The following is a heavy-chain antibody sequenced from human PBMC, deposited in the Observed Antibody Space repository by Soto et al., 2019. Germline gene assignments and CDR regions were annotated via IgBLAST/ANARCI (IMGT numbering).Heavy chain of an antibody. Sequence: TSETLSLTCAVSGGSISSGGFSWSWIRQPPGKGLEWIGYIHYAGNTYYNPSLKGRVTISVDRSKNQFSLELYSVAAADTAVYYCARSYCGGDCYSDFDAFDIWGQGTPVT. CDR2: IHYAGNT. CDR1: GGSISSGGFS. J-gene: IGHJ3*02. CDR3: ARSYCGGDCYSDFDAFDI. V-gene: IGHV4-30-2*01. D-gene: IGHD2-21*02.